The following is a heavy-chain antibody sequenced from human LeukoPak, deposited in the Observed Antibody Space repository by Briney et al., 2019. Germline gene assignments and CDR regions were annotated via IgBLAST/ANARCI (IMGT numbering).Heavy chain of an antibody. CDR3: ARYYYGSGSYDY. D-gene: IGHD3-10*01. Sequence: SETLSLTRTVSGGSISSYYWSWIRQPPGKGLEWIGEIYHSGSTNYNPSLKSRVTISVDKSKNQFSLKLSSVTAADTAVYYCARYYYGSGSYDYWGQGTLVTVSS. V-gene: IGHV4-59*12. J-gene: IGHJ4*02. CDR2: IYHSGST. CDR1: GGSISSYY.